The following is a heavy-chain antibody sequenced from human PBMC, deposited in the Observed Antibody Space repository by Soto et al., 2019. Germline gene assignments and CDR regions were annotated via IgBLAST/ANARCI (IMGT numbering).Heavy chain of an antibody. V-gene: IGHV3-23*01. CDR2: LTGNGGTT. D-gene: IGHD1-26*01. CDR1: GFTFSNFG. Sequence: EASGFTFSNFGMSWVRQAPGKGLEWVSGLTGNGGTTYYADSVKGRFTISRDNSKNTLSLQMNSLRVDDTAVYYCARDTGTYPYYFDYWGQGTLVTVSS. CDR3: ARDTGTYPYYFDY. J-gene: IGHJ4*02.